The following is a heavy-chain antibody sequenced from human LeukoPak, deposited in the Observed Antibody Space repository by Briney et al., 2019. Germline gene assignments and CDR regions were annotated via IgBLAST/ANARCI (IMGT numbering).Heavy chain of an antibody. CDR1: GGTFSSYA. J-gene: IGHJ4*02. Sequence: SVKVSCKASGGTFSSYAISWVRQAPGQGLEWMGRIIPIFGTANYAQKFQGRVTITTDESTSTAYMELSSLRSEDTAVYYCARGPYCSGGSCYSVTATEPAYWGQGTLVPVSS. CDR3: ARGPYCSGGSCYSVTATEPAY. CDR2: IIPIFGTA. D-gene: IGHD2-15*01. V-gene: IGHV1-69*05.